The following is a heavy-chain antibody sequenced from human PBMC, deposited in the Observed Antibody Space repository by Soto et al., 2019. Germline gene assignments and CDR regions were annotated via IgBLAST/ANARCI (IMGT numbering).Heavy chain of an antibody. CDR2: IDPSDSYT. D-gene: IGHD2-21*02. Sequence: GESLKISCKGSGYSFTSYWISWVRQMPGKGLEWMGRIDPSDSYTNYSPSFQGHVTISADKSISTAYLQWSSLKASDTAMYYCARLSCGGDCYSVWFDTWGQGTLVTVSS. CDR1: GYSFTSYW. CDR3: ARLSCGGDCYSVWFDT. J-gene: IGHJ5*02. V-gene: IGHV5-10-1*01.